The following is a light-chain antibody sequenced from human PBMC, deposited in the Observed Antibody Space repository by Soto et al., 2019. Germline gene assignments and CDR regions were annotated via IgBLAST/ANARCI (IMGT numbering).Light chain of an antibody. CDR1: SSDIGAYNY. CDR3: SSYTRSTTVI. CDR2: EVT. V-gene: IGLV2-14*01. Sequence: QSVLTQPASVSGSPGQSITISCTGTSSDIGAYNYVSRYQQHPGKAPKLMIYEVTNRPSGVSNRFSGSKSGNTASLTISGLQAEDEADYYCSSYTRSTTVIFGGGTQLTVL. J-gene: IGLJ2*01.